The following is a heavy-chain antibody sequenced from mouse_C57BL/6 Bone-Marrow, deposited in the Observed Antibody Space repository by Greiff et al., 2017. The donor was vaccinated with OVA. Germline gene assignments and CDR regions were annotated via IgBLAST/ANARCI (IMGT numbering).Heavy chain of an antibody. CDR2: ISSGSSTI. Sequence: DVQLVESGGGLVKPGGSLKLSCAASGFPFSDYGMHWFRQAPEKGLEWVAYISSGSSTIYYADTVKGRFTISRDNAKNTLFLQMTSLRSEDTAMYYCARYYYGSSYAMDYWGQGTSVTVSS. D-gene: IGHD1-1*01. CDR3: ARYYYGSSYAMDY. J-gene: IGHJ4*01. V-gene: IGHV5-17*01. CDR1: GFPFSDYG.